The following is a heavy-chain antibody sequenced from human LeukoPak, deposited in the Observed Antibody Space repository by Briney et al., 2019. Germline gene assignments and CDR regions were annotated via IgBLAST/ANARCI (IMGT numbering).Heavy chain of an antibody. J-gene: IGHJ4*02. Sequence: GGTLRLSCAASGFTFSSYGMSWVRQAPGKGLEWVSSISSGGSYIYYSGSVQGRFTISRDNSKNTVYLQMNSLSAEDAAVYYCVKDDGWVQYANWGQGTLVTVSS. CDR2: ISSGGSYI. D-gene: IGHD5-24*01. CDR3: VKDDGWVQYAN. CDR1: GFTFSSYG. V-gene: IGHV3-23*01.